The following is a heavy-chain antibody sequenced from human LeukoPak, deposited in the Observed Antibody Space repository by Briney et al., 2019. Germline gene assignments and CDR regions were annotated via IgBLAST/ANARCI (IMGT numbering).Heavy chain of an antibody. J-gene: IGHJ3*02. V-gene: IGHV4-39*07. CDR2: IYYRGST. CDR1: GGSISSSSYY. Sequence: SETLSLTCTVSGGSISSSSYYWGWIRQPPGKGLEWIGSIYYRGSTYYNPSLKSRVTISVDTSKNQFSLKLSSVTAADTAVYYCARPSPDTRGRDAFDIWGQGTMVTVSS. CDR3: ARPSPDTRGRDAFDI. D-gene: IGHD3-10*01.